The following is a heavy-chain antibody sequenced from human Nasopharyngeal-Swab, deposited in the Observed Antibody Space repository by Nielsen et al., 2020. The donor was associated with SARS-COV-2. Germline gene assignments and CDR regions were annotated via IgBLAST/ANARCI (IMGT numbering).Heavy chain of an antibody. CDR3: ARKSPNTREPLDY. D-gene: IGHD1-26*01. J-gene: IGHJ4*02. V-gene: IGHV1-8*01. CDR1: GYTFTSYD. CDR2: MNPNSGNT. Sequence: ASVKVSCKASGYTFTSYDINWVRQATGQGLEWMGWMNPNSGNTGYAQKFQGRVTMTRNTSISTAYMELSSLRSEDTAVYYCARKSPNTREPLDYWGQGTLVTVSS.